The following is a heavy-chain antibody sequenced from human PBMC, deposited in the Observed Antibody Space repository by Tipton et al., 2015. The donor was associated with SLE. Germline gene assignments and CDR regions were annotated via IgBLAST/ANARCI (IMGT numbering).Heavy chain of an antibody. CDR1: GGSIISSSW. J-gene: IGHJ4*01. V-gene: IGHV4-4*02. CDR3: ARDGLGSYFDY. D-gene: IGHD6-19*01. CDR2: IYHSENP. Sequence: TLSLTCAVSGGSIISSSWWSWVRQPPGKGLEWIGDIYHSENPNYNPSLKSRVTISIDKSKNQFSLKLTSVTAADTAVYYCARDGLGSYFDYWGRGTLVTVSS.